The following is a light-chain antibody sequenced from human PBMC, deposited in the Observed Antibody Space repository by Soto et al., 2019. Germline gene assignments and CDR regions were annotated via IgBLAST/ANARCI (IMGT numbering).Light chain of an antibody. CDR2: DVF. CDR3: QQYNNWPS. V-gene: IGKV3-15*01. CDR1: QTVSRN. Sequence: EVVMTHSPATLSVSPVERATLSCRASQTVSRNLAWYQQRPGQAPRLLIYDVFTRAAGIPARFSGSGSETEFTLTIRSLQSEDFAVYYCQQYNNWPSFGQGTRLEIK. J-gene: IGKJ5*01.